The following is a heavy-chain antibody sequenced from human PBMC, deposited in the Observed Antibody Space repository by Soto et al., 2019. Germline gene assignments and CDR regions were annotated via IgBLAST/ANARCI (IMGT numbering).Heavy chain of an antibody. J-gene: IGHJ6*02. CDR2: AIPIFGTA. D-gene: IGHD3-10*01. V-gene: IGHV1-69*01. CDR1: GGTFSSYA. Sequence: QVQLVQYGAEVKKPGSSVKVSCKASGGTFSSYAISWVRQAPGQGRAWRGGAIPIFGTANYAQKFQGRGTIPPDESSCTAYMQLRSLRSDYTAVSFCSRSPFGKLPLHYYCYCMDVWGQGPTVTVS. CDR3: SRSPFGKLPLHYYCYCMDV.